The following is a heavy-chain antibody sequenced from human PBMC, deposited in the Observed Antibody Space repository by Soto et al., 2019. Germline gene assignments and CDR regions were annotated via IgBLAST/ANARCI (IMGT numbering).Heavy chain of an antibody. J-gene: IGHJ3*01. D-gene: IGHD2-21*01. Sequence: GESLKISCRGSGYTFNTYWIGWVRQMPGKGLEWMGFIYPGDSDTTYSPSFQGQVTTSVDKSISTAYLQWSSLKVSDTAIYYCARQKLWMATINNDAFDVWGQGTKVT. CDR1: GYTFNTYW. CDR3: ARQKLWMATINNDAFDV. CDR2: IYPGDSDT. V-gene: IGHV5-51*01.